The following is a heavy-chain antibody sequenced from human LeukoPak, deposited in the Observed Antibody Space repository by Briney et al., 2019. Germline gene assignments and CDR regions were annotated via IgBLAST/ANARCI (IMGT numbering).Heavy chain of an antibody. V-gene: IGHV4-59*08. D-gene: IGHD1-1*01. CDR3: ARANPNWNSPDY. Sequence: PSETLSLTCTVSGGSITSYYWSWIRQPPGKGLEWIGYVYHSGSTSYNPSLKSRVSISEDTSKNQFSLKVSSVTAADTAVYYCARANPNWNSPDYWGQGNLVTVSS. CDR2: VYHSGST. CDR1: GGSITSYY. J-gene: IGHJ4*02.